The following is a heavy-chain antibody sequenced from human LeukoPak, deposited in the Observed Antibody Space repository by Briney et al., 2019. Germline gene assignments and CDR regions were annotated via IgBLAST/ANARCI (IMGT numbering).Heavy chain of an antibody. J-gene: IGHJ4*02. D-gene: IGHD3-10*01. Sequence: SETLSLTCTVSGGSLSSYYWSWIRQPPGKGLEWIGYFYYSGSTKYNPSLKSRVTISVDTSKTQFSLKLNSVTAADTAVYYCARIGAQSGNYWGQGTLVTVSS. V-gene: IGHV4-59*01. CDR2: FYYSGST. CDR1: GGSLSSYY. CDR3: ARIGAQSGNY.